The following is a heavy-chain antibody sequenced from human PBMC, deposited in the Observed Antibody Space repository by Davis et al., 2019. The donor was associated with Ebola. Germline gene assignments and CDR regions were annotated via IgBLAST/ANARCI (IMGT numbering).Heavy chain of an antibody. CDR2: INPNSGGT. V-gene: IGHV1-2*02. CDR3: ARDQELGYCSSTSCPNYYYYYMDV. D-gene: IGHD2-2*01. J-gene: IGHJ6*03. Sequence: ASVKVSCKASGYTFTGYYMHWVRQAPGQGLEWMGWINPNSGGTNYAQKFQGRVTMTRDTSISTAYMELSRLRSDDTAVYYCARDQELGYCSSTSCPNYYYYYMDVWGKGTTVTVSS. CDR1: GYTFTGYY.